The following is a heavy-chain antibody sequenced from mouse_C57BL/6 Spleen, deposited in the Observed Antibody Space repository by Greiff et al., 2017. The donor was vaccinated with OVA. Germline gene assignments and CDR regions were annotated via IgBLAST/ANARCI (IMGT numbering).Heavy chain of an antibody. CDR2: ISGGGGNT. V-gene: IGHV5-9*01. CDR1: GFTFSSYT. J-gene: IGHJ1*03. CDR3: ARQYDYGYFDV. Sequence: EVMLVESGGGLVKPGGSLKLSCAASGFTFSSYTMSWVRQTPEKRLEWVATISGGGGNTYYPDSVKGRFTISRDNAKNTLYLQMSSLRSEDTALYYCARQYDYGYFDVWGTGTTVTVSS. D-gene: IGHD2-3*01.